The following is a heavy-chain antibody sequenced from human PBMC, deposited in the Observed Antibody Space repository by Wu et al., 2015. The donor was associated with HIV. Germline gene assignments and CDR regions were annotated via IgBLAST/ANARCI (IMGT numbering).Heavy chain of an antibody. V-gene: IGHV1-69*05. CDR3: ARELRITMVRGGYYYGMDV. Sequence: QVQLVQSGAEVKKPGSSVKVSCKASGGTFSSYAISWVRQAPGQGLEWMGGIIPIFGTANYAQKFQGRVTITTDESTSTAYMELSSLRSEDTAVYYCARELRITMVRGGYYYGMDVWGQGTTVTVSS. J-gene: IGHJ6*02. CDR1: GGTFSSYA. CDR2: IIPIFGTA. D-gene: IGHD3-10*01.